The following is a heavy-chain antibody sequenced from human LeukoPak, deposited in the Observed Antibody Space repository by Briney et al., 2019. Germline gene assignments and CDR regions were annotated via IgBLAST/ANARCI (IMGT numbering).Heavy chain of an antibody. J-gene: IGHJ4*02. CDR1: GFTFSSYA. D-gene: IGHD3-22*01. CDR3: ARGLAYYYASSAYFLDF. CDR2: ISSSGGST. Sequence: GGSLRLSCAASGFTFSSYAMSWVRQAPGKGLEWVSSISSSGGSTYYADSVKGRFTISRDNSKNTLYLQMNSLRAEDTAVFYCARGLAYYYASSAYFLDFWGQGTLVTVSS. V-gene: IGHV3-23*01.